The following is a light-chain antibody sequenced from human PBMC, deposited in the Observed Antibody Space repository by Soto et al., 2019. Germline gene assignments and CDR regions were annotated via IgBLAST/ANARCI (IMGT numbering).Light chain of an antibody. J-gene: IGKJ4*01. CDR3: QQYNGFPLT. Sequence: DIQMTQSPSTLSASVGDRVTLTCRASQSISSWLAWYQQKPGKAPKLLIYRASNLDSGVPSRFSGSGSGTEFTLAISSLQRDDFATYCCQQYNGFPLTFGGGTKVES. V-gene: IGKV1-5*03. CDR2: RAS. CDR1: QSISSW.